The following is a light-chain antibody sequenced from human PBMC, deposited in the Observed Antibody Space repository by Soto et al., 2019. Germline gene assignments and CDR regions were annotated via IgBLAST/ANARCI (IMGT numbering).Light chain of an antibody. CDR2: GAS. CDR3: QQYNNWPIT. V-gene: IGKV3D-15*01. Sequence: EIVMTQSPATLSVSPGERATLSCRASQSISNNLAWYQQKPGQAPRLLIYGASTRATGIPARFSGSGSGTEFTLTISSLQSEDFAVYYGQQYNNWPITFGQGTRLEIK. J-gene: IGKJ5*01. CDR1: QSISNN.